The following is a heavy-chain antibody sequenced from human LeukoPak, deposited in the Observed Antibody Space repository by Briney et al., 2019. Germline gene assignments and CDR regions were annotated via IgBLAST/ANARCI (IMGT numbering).Heavy chain of an antibody. CDR3: ARAPYNWNYAGYYYYYYMDV. V-gene: IGHV4-4*07. Sequence: PSETLSLTCTVSGGSISSYYWSWIRQPAGKVLEWIGRIYTSGSTNYNPSLKSRVTMSVDTSKNQFSLKLSSVTAADTAVYYCARAPYNWNYAGYYYYYYMDVWGKGTTVTVSS. J-gene: IGHJ6*03. CDR2: IYTSGST. D-gene: IGHD1-7*01. CDR1: GGSISSYY.